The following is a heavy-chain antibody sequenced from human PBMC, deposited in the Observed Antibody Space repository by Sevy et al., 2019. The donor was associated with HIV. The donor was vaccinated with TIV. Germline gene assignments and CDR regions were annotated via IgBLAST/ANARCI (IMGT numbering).Heavy chain of an antibody. V-gene: IGHV3-30*02. CDR3: ARGRKTTEEWLEELDYYYGLDV. J-gene: IGHJ6*02. CDR1: GFSLTTSD. Sequence: GESLKISCAASGFSLTTSDMPWVRQAPGKGLEWVAYVRNDGSHKYYADSVRDRFTISRDSPKNTLYLQMNSLRDEDTAIYYCARGRKTTEEWLEELDYYYGLDVWGQGTTVTVSS. CDR2: VRNDGSHK. D-gene: IGHD2-8*01.